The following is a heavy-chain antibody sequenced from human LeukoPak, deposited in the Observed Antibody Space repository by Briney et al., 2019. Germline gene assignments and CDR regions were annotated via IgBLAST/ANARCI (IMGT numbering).Heavy chain of an antibody. D-gene: IGHD1-14*01. Sequence: PSETLSLTCTVSGGSISSYYWSWIRQPAGKGLEWIGRISSSGSTNYNPSLQSRVTMSVDTSKNQFSLKVNSVTAADTAVYYCAKEGRSTTDGFWGQGTLVTVSS. J-gene: IGHJ4*02. CDR3: AKEGRSTTDGF. CDR2: ISSSGST. V-gene: IGHV4-4*07. CDR1: GGSISSYY.